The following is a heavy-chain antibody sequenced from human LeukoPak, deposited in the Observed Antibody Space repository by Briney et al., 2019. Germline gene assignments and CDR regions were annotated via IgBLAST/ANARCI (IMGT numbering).Heavy chain of an antibody. J-gene: IGHJ6*04. Sequence: GGSLRLSCAASGFTFSSYWMSWVRQAPGKGLEWVANIKQDGSEKYYVDSVKGRLTISRDNAKNSLYLQMNSLRAEDTAVYYCARERRVVVVAAADYYYGMDVWGKGTTVTVSS. CDR1: GFTFSSYW. D-gene: IGHD2-15*01. CDR3: ARERRVVVVAAADYYYGMDV. V-gene: IGHV3-7*03. CDR2: IKQDGSEK.